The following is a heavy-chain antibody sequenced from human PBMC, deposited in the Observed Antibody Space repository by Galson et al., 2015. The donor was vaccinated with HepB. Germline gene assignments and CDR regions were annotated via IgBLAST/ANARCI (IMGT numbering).Heavy chain of an antibody. V-gene: IGHV1-2*02. CDR3: VRADWNYASH. Sequence: SVKVSCKASGYTFSEYYIHWVRQAPGQGPEWMAYINPQYDSTKYAQRFRGRVTVTMDTSISTAYMELTYLQSDDSAVYYCVRADWNYASHWGQGTLVTVSS. CDR1: GYTFSEYY. CDR2: INPQYDST. D-gene: IGHD1-7*01. J-gene: IGHJ4*02.